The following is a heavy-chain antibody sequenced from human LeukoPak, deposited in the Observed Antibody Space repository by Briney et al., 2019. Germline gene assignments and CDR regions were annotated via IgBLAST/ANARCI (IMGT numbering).Heavy chain of an antibody. J-gene: IGHJ4*02. CDR1: GYTFTAYY. CDR3: ARGPVVATTIDY. D-gene: IGHD5-12*01. CDR2: INPSSGGT. Sequence: ASVKVSCKPSGYTFTAYYIHWVRQAPGQGLEWMGWINPSSGGTNYAQKFQGRVTLTRDTSISTAYMELTRLRSDDTAVYYCARGPVVATTIDYWGQGTLVTVSS. V-gene: IGHV1-2*02.